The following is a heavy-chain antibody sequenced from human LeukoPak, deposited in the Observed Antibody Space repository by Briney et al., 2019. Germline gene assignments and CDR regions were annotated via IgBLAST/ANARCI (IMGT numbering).Heavy chain of an antibody. CDR1: GFTFSSYS. J-gene: IGHJ4*02. CDR2: ISSFSGTI. D-gene: IGHD2-15*01. CDR3: ARDAGGVVVVAATFFDY. V-gene: IGHV3-48*04. Sequence: PGGSLRLSCAASGFTFSSYSMNWVRQAPGKGPEWISYISSFSGTIDYADSVKGRFTISRDNAKNSLYLQMNSLRAEDTALYYCARDAGGVVVVAATFFDYWGQGTLVTVSS.